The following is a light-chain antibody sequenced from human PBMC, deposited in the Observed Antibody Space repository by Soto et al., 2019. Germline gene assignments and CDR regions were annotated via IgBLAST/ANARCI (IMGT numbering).Light chain of an antibody. CDR2: SNN. J-gene: IGLJ2*01. Sequence: QSVLTQPPSASGTPGQRVTISCSGSSSNIGSNTVNWYQQLPGTAPKLLIYSNNQRPSGVPDRFSGSKSGTSASLAISGLQDEDDADYYCAAWDDILDGVVFGGGTQLTVL. CDR1: SSNIGSNT. V-gene: IGLV1-44*01. CDR3: AAWDDILDGVV.